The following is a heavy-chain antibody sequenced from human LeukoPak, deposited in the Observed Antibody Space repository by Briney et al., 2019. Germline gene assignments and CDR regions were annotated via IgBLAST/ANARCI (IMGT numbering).Heavy chain of an antibody. CDR2: ISSSGGST. D-gene: IGHD3-22*01. J-gene: IGHJ5*02. V-gene: IGHV3-64*04. CDR1: GFSFSSYA. Sequence: GGSLRLSCSASGFSFSSYAMHWVRQAPGKGLEYVSAISSSGGSTYYADSVKGRFTISRDNSKNTLFLQMNSLRAEDTAVYYCARDSSPWYYYDRSGSNGFDPWGQGTLVTVSS. CDR3: ARDSSPWYYYDRSGSNGFDP.